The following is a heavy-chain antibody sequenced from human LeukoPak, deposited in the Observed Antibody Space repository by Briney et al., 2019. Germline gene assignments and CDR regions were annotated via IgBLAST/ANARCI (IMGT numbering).Heavy chain of an antibody. V-gene: IGHV3-49*04. D-gene: IGHD5/OR15-5a*01. Sequence: GGSLRLSCTASGFNFGDHALIWARQTPAKGLEWIGFIRSQAHGGTPEYAASAEGRFAISRDDSKSVAYLQIHSLKTEDTGVYYCTRGGQCPAGTCYYYYLDVWGTGTTVAVSS. CDR3: TRGGQCPAGTCYYYYLDV. CDR1: GFNFGDHA. J-gene: IGHJ6*03. CDR2: IRSQAHGGTP.